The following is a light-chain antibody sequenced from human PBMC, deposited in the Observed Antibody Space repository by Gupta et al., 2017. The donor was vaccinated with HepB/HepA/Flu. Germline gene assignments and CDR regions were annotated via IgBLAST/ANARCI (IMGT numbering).Light chain of an antibody. V-gene: IGKV4-1*01. Sequence: DIVMTQSPDSLAVSLGERATINCKSSQSVLYSPNNKNYLAWYQQKPVQPPKLLIYWVSTRESRVPDPFTDRGSLGXFTLTSXSLQAQDVAVSFGVQYETTGWRFGXGTKVEIK. CDR2: WVS. CDR1: QSVLYSPNNKNY. CDR3: VQYETTGWR. J-gene: IGKJ4*02.